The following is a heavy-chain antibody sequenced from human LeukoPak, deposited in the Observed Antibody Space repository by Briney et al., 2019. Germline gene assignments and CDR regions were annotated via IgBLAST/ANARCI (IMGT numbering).Heavy chain of an antibody. D-gene: IGHD6-6*01. CDR3: ARGRVAARYLYGMDV. CDR2: IKQDGNEK. Sequence: PGGSLRLSCAASGFTFSSYWLSWVRQAPGKGLEWVANIKQDGNEKYYVDSVKGRFTISRDNAKNSLYLQMNSLRAEDTAVYYCARGRVAARYLYGMDVWGQGTTVTVSS. J-gene: IGHJ6*02. V-gene: IGHV3-7*01. CDR1: GFTFSSYW.